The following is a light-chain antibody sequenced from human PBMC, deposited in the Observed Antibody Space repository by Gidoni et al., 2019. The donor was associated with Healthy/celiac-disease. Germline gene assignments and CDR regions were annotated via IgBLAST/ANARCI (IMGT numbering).Light chain of an antibody. J-gene: IGKJ4*01. CDR1: QSVSSY. CDR3: QQSSSALT. V-gene: IGKV3-11*01. CDR2: DAS. Sequence: EIVLPQSPATLSLSPGERATLSCRASQSVSSYLAWYQQKPGQAPRLLIYDASNRATGIPARFSGSGSGTDFTLTISSLEPEDFAVYYCQQSSSALTFGGGTKVEIK.